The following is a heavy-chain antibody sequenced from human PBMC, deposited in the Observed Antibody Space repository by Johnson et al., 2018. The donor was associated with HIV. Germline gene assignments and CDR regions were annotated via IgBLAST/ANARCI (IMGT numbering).Heavy chain of an antibody. CDR3: ARDLRYSGYEYAFDI. CDR1: GFTVSSNY. V-gene: IGHV3-53*01. Sequence: VQLVESGGGVVQPGRSLRLSCAASGFTVSSNYITWVRQAPGKGLEWVSVIHSGGSTYYADSMEGRFTISRDNSKNTLYLQMNSLRAEDTAVYYCARDLRYSGYEYAFDIWGQGTMVTVSS. D-gene: IGHD5-12*01. CDR2: IHSGGST. J-gene: IGHJ3*02.